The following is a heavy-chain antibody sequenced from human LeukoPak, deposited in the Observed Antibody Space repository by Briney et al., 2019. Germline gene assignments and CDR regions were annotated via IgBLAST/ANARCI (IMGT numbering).Heavy chain of an antibody. CDR1: GGSISSSSYY. CDR3: ARVLVGATHMDV. J-gene: IGHJ6*03. CDR2: IYYSGST. V-gene: IGHV4-39*07. D-gene: IGHD1-26*01. Sequence: SETLSLTCTVSGGSISSSSYYWGWIRQPPGKGLEWIGSIYYSGSTYYNPSLKSRVTISVDTSKNQFSLKLSSVTAADTAVYYCARVLVGATHMDVWGKGTTVTVSS.